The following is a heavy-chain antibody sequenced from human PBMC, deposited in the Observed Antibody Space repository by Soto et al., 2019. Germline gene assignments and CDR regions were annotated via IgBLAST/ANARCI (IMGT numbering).Heavy chain of an antibody. D-gene: IGHD6-6*01. CDR3: ARGRIAARHYYYYYGMDV. CDR1: GGSFSGYY. CDR2: INHSGST. J-gene: IGHJ6*02. Sequence: SETLSLTCAVYGGSFSGYYWSWIRQPPGKGLEWIGEINHSGSTNYNPSLKSRVTISVDTSKNQFSLKLSSVTAADTAVYYCARGRIAARHYYYYYGMDVWGQGTTVTVSS. V-gene: IGHV4-34*01.